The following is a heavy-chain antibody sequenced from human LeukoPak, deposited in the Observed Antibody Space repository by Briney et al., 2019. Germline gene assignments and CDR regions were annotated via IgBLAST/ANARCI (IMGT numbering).Heavy chain of an antibody. CDR3: ARDSSGYLFDY. J-gene: IGHJ4*02. V-gene: IGHV3-21*01. CDR2: ISSSSSYI. D-gene: IGHD3-22*01. CDR1: GFTFSSYS. Sequence: PGGSLRLSCAASGFTFSSYSMNWVRQAPGKGPEWVSSISSSSSYIYYADSVKGRFTISRDNAKNSLYLQMNSLRAEDTAVYYCARDSSGYLFDYWGQGTLVTVSS.